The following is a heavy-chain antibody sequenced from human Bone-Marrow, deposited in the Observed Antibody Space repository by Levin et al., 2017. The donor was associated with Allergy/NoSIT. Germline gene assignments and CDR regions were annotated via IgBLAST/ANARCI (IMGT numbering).Heavy chain of an antibody. CDR2: MFSGGTT. V-gene: IGHV3-66*02. D-gene: IGHD3-9*01. J-gene: IGHJ6*03. Sequence: GESLKISCSASGLTVSDHYMTWVRQPPGKGLEWVSLMFSGGTTYYADSVKGRFTISRDSSKNTLYLQMTSLRPDDTAVYFCARTIYDIMTTYMDVWGKGTMLTVSS. CDR3: ARTIYDIMTTYMDV. CDR1: GLTVSDHY.